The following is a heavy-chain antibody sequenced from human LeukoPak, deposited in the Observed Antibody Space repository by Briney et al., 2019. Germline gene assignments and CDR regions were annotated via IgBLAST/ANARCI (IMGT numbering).Heavy chain of an antibody. CDR3: ARAGGYGLIDY. D-gene: IGHD5-18*01. CDR2: IYHSGTTYSGST. V-gene: IGHV4-39*07. J-gene: IGHJ4*02. CDR1: GVSISSSSYY. Sequence: SETLSLTCTVSGVSISSSSYYWVWIRQPPGKGLEWIGSIYHSGTTYSGSTYYNPSLKSRVTISLDTSKNQFSLKVGSMTAADTAVYYCARAGGYGLIDYWGQGTMVTVSS.